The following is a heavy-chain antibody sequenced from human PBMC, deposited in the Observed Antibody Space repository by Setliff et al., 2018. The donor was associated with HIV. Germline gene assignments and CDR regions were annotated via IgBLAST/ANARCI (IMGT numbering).Heavy chain of an antibody. CDR1: GGSISSGNFY. J-gene: IGHJ6*03. V-gene: IGHV4-61*09. CDR2: IYTSGST. CDR3: ARLPRGPDRSYYIDL. Sequence: SETLSLTCTVSGGSISSGNFYWSWIRQPAGKGLGWIGHIYTSGSTNYNPSLKSRVTISVDTSKNQFSLKLSSVTAADTAVYYCARLPRGPDRSYYIDLWGKGTTVTVSS.